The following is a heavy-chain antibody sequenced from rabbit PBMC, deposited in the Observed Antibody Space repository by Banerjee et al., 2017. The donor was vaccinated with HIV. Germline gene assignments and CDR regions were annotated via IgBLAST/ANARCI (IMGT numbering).Heavy chain of an antibody. CDR3: ARGAYFNL. V-gene: IGHV1S40*01. CDR2: IATSSGST. Sequence: QLLEESGGDLVKPGASLTLTCTASGFDFSSSYYMCWVRQAPGKGLEWIGCIATSSGSTWYASWAKGRFTISKTSSTTVTLQMTSLTAADTATYFCARGAYFNLWGPGTLVTVS. CDR1: GFDFSSSYY. J-gene: IGHJ4*01.